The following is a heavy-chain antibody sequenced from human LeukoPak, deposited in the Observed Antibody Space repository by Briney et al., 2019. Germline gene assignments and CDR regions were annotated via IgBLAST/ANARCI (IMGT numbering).Heavy chain of an antibody. V-gene: IGHV4-59*01. CDR1: GGSISTYY. Sequence: PSETLSLTCTVSGGSISTYYWSWIRQPPGKGLEWIGYIYNSGNTNYNPSLRSRVTISVDTSNNQFSLRLSSVTAADTAVYYCARGGRYYDSRGYHREYYFDFWGQGTLVTVSS. CDR2: IYNSGNT. D-gene: IGHD3-22*01. J-gene: IGHJ4*02. CDR3: ARGGRYYDSRGYHREYYFDF.